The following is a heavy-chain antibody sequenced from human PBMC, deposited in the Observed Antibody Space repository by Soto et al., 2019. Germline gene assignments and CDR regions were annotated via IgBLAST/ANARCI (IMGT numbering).Heavy chain of an antibody. D-gene: IGHD3-3*01. Sequence: EVQLVESGGGLVQPGGSLRLSCAASGFTFSSYWMHWVRQAPGKGLVWVSRINSDGSSTSYADSVKGRFTISRDNAKNTLYLQMNSLRAEDTAVYYCARDPGYVFWSGWVDYYYGMDVWGQGTTVTVSS. CDR2: INSDGSST. V-gene: IGHV3-74*01. CDR3: ARDPGYVFWSGWVDYYYGMDV. CDR1: GFTFSSYW. J-gene: IGHJ6*02.